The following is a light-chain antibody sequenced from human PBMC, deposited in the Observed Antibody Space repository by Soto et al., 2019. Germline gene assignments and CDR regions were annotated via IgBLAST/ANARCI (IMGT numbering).Light chain of an antibody. CDR2: EGS. CDR1: SSDVGSYNL. V-gene: IGLV2-23*03. CDR3: CAYAGYSTFVV. J-gene: IGLJ2*01. Sequence: QSALTQPASVSGSPGQSFTISCSGTSSDVGSYNLVSWYQQHPGKAPKVMIYEGSKRPSGVSNRFSGSKSGNTASLTISGLQAEDEADYYCCAYAGYSTFVVFGGGTKLTVL.